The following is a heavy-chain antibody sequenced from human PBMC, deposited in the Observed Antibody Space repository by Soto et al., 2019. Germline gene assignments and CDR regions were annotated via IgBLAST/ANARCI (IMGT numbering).Heavy chain of an antibody. Sequence: GGSLRLSCAASGFTFSSYGMHWVRQAPGKGLEWVAVIWYDGSNKYYADSVKGRFTISRDNSKNTLYLQMNSLRAEDTAVYYCARDGEMSSLGNFDYWGQGTLVTVSS. CDR1: GFTFSSYG. J-gene: IGHJ4*02. CDR2: IWYDGSNK. V-gene: IGHV3-33*01. CDR3: ARDGEMSSLGNFDY. D-gene: IGHD7-27*01.